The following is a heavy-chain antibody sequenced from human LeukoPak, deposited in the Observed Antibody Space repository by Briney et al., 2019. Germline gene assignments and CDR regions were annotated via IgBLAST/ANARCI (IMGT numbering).Heavy chain of an antibody. CDR1: GGTFSSYA. Sequence: GASVTVSCKASGGTFSSYAISWVRQAPGQGLEWMGGIIPIFGTANYAQKLQGRVTMTTDTSTSTAYMELRSLRSDDTAVYYCARGDQPTHWGQGTLVTVSS. J-gene: IGHJ4*02. CDR2: IIPIFGTA. D-gene: IGHD2-15*01. V-gene: IGHV1-69*05. CDR3: ARGDQPTH.